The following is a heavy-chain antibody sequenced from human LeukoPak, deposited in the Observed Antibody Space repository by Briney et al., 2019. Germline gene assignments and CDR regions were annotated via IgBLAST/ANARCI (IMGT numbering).Heavy chain of an antibody. D-gene: IGHD3-10*02. CDR2: IYSGGST. J-gene: IGHJ6*04. CDR1: EFSVGSNY. CDR3: AELGITMIGGV. V-gene: IGHV3-66*01. Sequence: GGSLRLSCAASEFSVGSNYMTWVRQAPGKGLEWVSLIYSGGSTYYADSVKGRFTISRDNAENSLYLQMNSLRAEDTAVYYCAELGITMIGGVWGKGTTVTISS.